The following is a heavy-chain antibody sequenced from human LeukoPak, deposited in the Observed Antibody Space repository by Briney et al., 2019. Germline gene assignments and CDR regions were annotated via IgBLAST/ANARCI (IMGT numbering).Heavy chain of an antibody. CDR3: ARDYYDSSAYFGY. CDR1: GYTFTAYY. Sequence: VASVKVSCKASGYTFTAYYMHWVRQAPGQGLEWMGWINPSNGGTKYAQMFQGRVTMTRDTSISTAYMELSRLRSDDTAVYYCARDYYDSSAYFGYWGQGTLVTVSS. CDR2: INPSNGGT. J-gene: IGHJ4*02. V-gene: IGHV1-2*02. D-gene: IGHD3-22*01.